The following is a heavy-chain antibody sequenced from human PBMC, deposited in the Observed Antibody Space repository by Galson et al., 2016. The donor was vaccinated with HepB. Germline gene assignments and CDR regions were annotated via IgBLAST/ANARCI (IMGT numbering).Heavy chain of an antibody. Sequence: ETLSLTCTVFGGSLIGDSYYWSWIRQPPGKGLEWIGYIQSSGSTNSRPSLKSRVTMSLDMSKNQFSLRLSSVTVADTAVYYCARDNSGSYLDSWGQGTLITVSS. CDR2: IQSSGST. V-gene: IGHV4-61*01. CDR3: ARDNSGSYLDS. CDR1: GGSLIGDSYY. J-gene: IGHJ4*02. D-gene: IGHD1-26*01.